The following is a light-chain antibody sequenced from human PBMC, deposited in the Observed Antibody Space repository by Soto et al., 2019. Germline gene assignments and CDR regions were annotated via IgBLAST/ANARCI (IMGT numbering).Light chain of an antibody. V-gene: IGKV3-15*01. CDR1: QSVSSN. CDR2: GAS. J-gene: IGKJ4*01. CDR3: QQYNNWQTLT. Sequence: EIVMTQSPATLSVYPGERATLSCRASQSVSSNLAWYQQKPGQAPRLLIYGASTRATGIPARFSGSGAGTEFTLTISSLQSEDFAVYYCQQYNNWQTLTFGGGTKVEIK.